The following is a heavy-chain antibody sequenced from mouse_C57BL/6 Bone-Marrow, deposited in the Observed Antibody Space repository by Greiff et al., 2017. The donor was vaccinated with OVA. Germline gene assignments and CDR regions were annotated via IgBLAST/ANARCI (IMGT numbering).Heavy chain of an antibody. D-gene: IGHD2-4*01. J-gene: IGHJ4*01. V-gene: IGHV1-64*01. Sequence: QVQLQQPGAELVKPGASVKLSCKASGYTFTSYWMHWVKQRPGQGLEWIGMIHPNSGSTNYNEKFKSKATLTVDKPSSTAYMQLSSLTSEDSAVYYCARGDDYGYYYAMDYWGQGTSVTVSS. CDR1: GYTFTSYW. CDR2: IHPNSGST. CDR3: ARGDDYGYYYAMDY.